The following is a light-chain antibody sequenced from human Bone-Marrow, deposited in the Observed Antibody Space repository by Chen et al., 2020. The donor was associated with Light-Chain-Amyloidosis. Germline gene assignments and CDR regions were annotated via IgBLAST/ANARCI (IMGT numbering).Light chain of an antibody. CDR2: AAS. J-gene: IGKJ1*01. CDR1: QVITNP. V-gene: IGKV1-NL1*01. Sequence: DIQMTQSPSSLSASVGDSVTITCRASQVITNPLAWYQQKPGKAPKLLLYAASRLQSGVPSRFSGSESGTEYTLTISSLQPEDFATYYCQQYYTTPWTFGQGTKVEIK. CDR3: QQYYTTPWT.